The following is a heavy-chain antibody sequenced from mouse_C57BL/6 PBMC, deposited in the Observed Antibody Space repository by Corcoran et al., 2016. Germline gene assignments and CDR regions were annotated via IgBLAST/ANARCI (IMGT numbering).Heavy chain of an antibody. Sequence: QIQLVQSGPELKKPGETVKISCKASGYTFTTYGMSWVKQAPGKGLKWMGWINTYSGVPTYADDFKGRFAFSLETSASTAYLQINNLKNEDTATYFCARGYGSSYYYAMDYWGQGTSVTVSS. CDR1: GYTFTTYG. V-gene: IGHV9-3*01. D-gene: IGHD1-1*01. J-gene: IGHJ4*01. CDR3: ARGYGSSYYYAMDY. CDR2: INTYSGVP.